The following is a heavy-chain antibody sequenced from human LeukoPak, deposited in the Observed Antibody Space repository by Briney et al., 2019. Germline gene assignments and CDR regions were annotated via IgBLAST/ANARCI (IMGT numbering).Heavy chain of an antibody. D-gene: IGHD5-18*01. CDR3: AKLLGPNELWLEY. Sequence: SETLSLTCTVSGGSISSYYWSWIRQPPGKGLEWIGYIYYSGSTSYNPSLKSRVTISVDTSKNQFSLKLSSVTAADTAVYYCAKLLGPNELWLEYWGEETLHTVPS. V-gene: IGHV4-59*01. J-gene: IGHJ4*02. CDR1: GGSISSYY. CDR2: IYYSGST.